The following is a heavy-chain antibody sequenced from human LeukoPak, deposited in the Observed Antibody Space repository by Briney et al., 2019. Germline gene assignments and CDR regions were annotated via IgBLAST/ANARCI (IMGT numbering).Heavy chain of an antibody. J-gene: IGHJ4*02. D-gene: IGHD6-6*01. Sequence: PGGSLRLSCAASGFTFSSYGMHWVRQAPDKGLEWVAFIRYDGSNKYYTDSVKGRSTISRDNSKNTLYLQMNSLRAEDTAVYYCAKGAIAARLGGFEYWGQGTLVTVSS. CDR1: GFTFSSYG. V-gene: IGHV3-30*02. CDR3: AKGAIAARLGGFEY. CDR2: IRYDGSNK.